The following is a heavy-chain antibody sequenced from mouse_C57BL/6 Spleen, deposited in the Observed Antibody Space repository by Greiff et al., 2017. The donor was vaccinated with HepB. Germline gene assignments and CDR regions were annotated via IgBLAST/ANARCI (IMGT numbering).Heavy chain of an antibody. D-gene: IGHD3-3*01. Sequence: EVQLQQSGAELVRPGASVKLSCTASGFNIKDDYMHWVKQRPEQGLEWIGWIDPENGDTEYASKFQGKATITADTSSNTAYLQLSSLTSEDTAVYYCCRDYAMDYWGQGTSVTVSS. CDR1: GFNIKDDY. J-gene: IGHJ4*01. V-gene: IGHV14-4*01. CDR3: CRDYAMDY. CDR2: IDPENGDT.